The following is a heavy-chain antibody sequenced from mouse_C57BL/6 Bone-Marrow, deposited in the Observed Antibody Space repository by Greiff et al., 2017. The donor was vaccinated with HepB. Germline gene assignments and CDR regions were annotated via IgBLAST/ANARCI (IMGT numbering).Heavy chain of an antibody. D-gene: IGHD2-4*01. CDR3: ARHDYVFDY. CDR1: GFTFSDYY. V-gene: IGHV5-12*01. Sequence: EVKLVESGGGLVQPGGSLKLSCAASGFTFSDYYMYWVRQTPEKRLEWVAYISNGGGSTYYPDTVKGRFTISRDNAKNTLYLQMSRLKSEDTAMYYCARHDYVFDYWGQGTTLTVSS. J-gene: IGHJ2*01. CDR2: ISNGGGST.